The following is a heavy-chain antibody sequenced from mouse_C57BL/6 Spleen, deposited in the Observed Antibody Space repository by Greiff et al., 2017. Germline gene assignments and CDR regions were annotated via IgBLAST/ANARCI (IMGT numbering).Heavy chain of an antibody. CDR3: ARGNLYHLDY. Sequence: ESGPGLVKPSQSLSLTCSVTGYSITSGYYWNWIRQFPGNKLEWMGYISYDGSNNYNPSLKNRISITRDTSKNQFFLMLNSVTTEDTATYYWARGNLYHLDYWGQGTTLTVSS. V-gene: IGHV3-6*01. J-gene: IGHJ2*01. D-gene: IGHD2-1*01. CDR2: ISYDGSN. CDR1: GYSITSGYY.